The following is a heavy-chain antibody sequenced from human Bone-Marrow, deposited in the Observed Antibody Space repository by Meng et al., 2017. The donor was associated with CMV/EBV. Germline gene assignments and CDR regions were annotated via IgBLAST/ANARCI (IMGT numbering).Heavy chain of an antibody. J-gene: IGHJ6*02. CDR1: GFTFSSYG. D-gene: IGHD2-2*02. Sequence: GGSLRLSCAASGFTFSSYGMHWVRQAPGKGLEWVAFIRYDGSIKYYADSVKGRFTISRDNSKNTLYLQMNSLRAEDTAVYYCAKDLISSTSCYTCPHYGMDVWGQGTTVTVSS. CDR2: IRYDGSIK. CDR3: AKDLISSTSCYTCPHYGMDV. V-gene: IGHV3-30*02.